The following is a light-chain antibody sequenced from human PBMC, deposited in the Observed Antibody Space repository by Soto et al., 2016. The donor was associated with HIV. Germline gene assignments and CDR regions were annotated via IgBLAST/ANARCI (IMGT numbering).Light chain of an antibody. CDR1: QSIGRF. J-gene: IGKJ1*01. CDR3: QQYNSYSRWT. V-gene: IGKV1-5*01. Sequence: DIQMTQSPSSLSASVGDRVTITCRASQSIGRFLNWYQQISGKAPNLLIYDASTLQSGVPSRFSGSGSGTEFTLTIGSLQPDDFASYYCQQYNSYSRWTFGPGTKGGNQT. CDR2: DAS.